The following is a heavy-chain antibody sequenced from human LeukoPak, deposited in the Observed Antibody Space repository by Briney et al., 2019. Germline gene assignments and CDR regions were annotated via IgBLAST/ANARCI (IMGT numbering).Heavy chain of an antibody. CDR3: ARGRDRSKAGDH. J-gene: IGHJ4*02. CDR2: IHPSEGF. V-gene: IGHV4-34*01. Sequence: SETLSLTCDVYGGSCDDHYCSWIRQPPGKGLEWIGEIHPSEGFYYNSSLMSRVTISIDTSKSHFSLRLASVTAADTAFYYCARGRDRSKAGDHWGQGSLVTVSS. CDR1: GGSCDDHY. D-gene: IGHD5-24*01.